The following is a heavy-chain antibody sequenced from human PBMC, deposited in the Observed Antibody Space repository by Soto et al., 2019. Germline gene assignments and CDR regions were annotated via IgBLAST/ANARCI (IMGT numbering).Heavy chain of an antibody. Sequence: GASVKVSCKASGYTFTSYYMHWVRQAPGQGLEWMGIINPSGGSTSYAQKFQGRVTMTRDTSTSTVYMELSSLRSEDTAVYYCARDRSYYYDSNAPSMDVWGQGTTVTVSS. CDR2: INPSGGST. V-gene: IGHV1-46*01. J-gene: IGHJ6*02. D-gene: IGHD3-22*01. CDR3: ARDRSYYYDSNAPSMDV. CDR1: GYTFTSYY.